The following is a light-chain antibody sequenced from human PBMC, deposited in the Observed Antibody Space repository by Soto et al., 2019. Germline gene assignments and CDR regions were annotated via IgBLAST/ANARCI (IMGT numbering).Light chain of an antibody. Sequence: EIVLTQSPATLSLSPGERGTLSCRASQSVSSYLAWYQQKPGQAPRLLIYDASNRATGIPARFSGSGSGTDFTLTISSLEPEDFAVYYCQQRSNWPPSLTFGGGTKVEIK. CDR3: QQRSNWPPSLT. CDR2: DAS. J-gene: IGKJ4*01. CDR1: QSVSSY. V-gene: IGKV3-11*01.